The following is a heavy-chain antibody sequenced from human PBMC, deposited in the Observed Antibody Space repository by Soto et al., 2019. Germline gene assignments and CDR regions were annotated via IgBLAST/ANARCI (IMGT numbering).Heavy chain of an antibody. CDR1: GYIFTTYW. CDR3: ARGSSGFSDFN. D-gene: IGHD3-22*01. J-gene: IGHJ4*02. V-gene: IGHV5-51*01. CDR2: IYPGDSDT. Sequence: GESLKISCKGSGYIFTTYWIGWVRQVPGKGLEWMGIIYPGDSDTRYSPSFQGQVTISADKSISTAYLQWSSLKASDAAMYYCARGSSGFSDFNWGQGTLVTVSS.